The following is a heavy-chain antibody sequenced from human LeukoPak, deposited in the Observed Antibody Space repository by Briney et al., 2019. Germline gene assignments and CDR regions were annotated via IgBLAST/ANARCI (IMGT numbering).Heavy chain of an antibody. Sequence: GGSLRLSCAASGFDFSIYRMNWVRQAPGKGLEWVSYIHLSGTPTHYAEVVKGRFSISRDNAKNSLFLQMNSLRAEDTAVYYCATWSGAAAGRSDYWGQGIMVTVSS. D-gene: IGHD6-13*01. V-gene: IGHV3-48*03. J-gene: IGHJ4*02. CDR2: IHLSGTPT. CDR3: ATWSGAAAGRSDY. CDR1: GFDFSIYR.